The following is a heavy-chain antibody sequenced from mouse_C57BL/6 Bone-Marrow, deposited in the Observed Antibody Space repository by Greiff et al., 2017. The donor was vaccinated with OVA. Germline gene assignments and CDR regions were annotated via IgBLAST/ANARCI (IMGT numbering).Heavy chain of an antibody. CDR2: IYPSDSET. D-gene: IGHD4-1*01. V-gene: IGHV1-61*01. Sequence: VQLQQSGAELVRPGSSVKLSCKASGYTFTSYWMDWVKQRPGQGLEWIGNIYPSDSETHYNQKFKDKATLTVDKSSSTAYMQLSSLTSEDSAVYYCARVNWAPYAMDYWGQGTSVTVSS. CDR3: ARVNWAPYAMDY. J-gene: IGHJ4*01. CDR1: GYTFTSYW.